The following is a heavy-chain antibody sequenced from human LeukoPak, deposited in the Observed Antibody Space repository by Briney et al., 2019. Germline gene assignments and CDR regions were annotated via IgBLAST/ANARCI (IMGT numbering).Heavy chain of an antibody. CDR3: ASNPRGDSWTFDY. Sequence: GASVKVSCKASGYTLSNYGVNWVRQAPGQGLEWMGWISIYNGNTSYAQILQGRVTMTTDTSTSTVYMELRSLRSDDTAVYYCASNPRGDSWTFDYWGQGTLVTVSS. CDR2: ISIYNGNT. J-gene: IGHJ4*02. D-gene: IGHD2-21*02. V-gene: IGHV1-18*04. CDR1: GYTLSNYG.